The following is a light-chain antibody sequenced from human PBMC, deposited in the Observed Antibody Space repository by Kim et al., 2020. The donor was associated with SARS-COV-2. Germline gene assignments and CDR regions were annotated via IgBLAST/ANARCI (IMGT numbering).Light chain of an antibody. V-gene: IGKV1-39*01. CDR2: AAS. Sequence: DIQMTQSPSSLSASVGDRVTITCRASQSISTFLNWYQQKPGKAPNLLIYAASSLQSGVSSRFSGSGSGTDFILTISNLQPEDFATYYCQQTYNTPRTFGQGTKVDIK. CDR1: QSISTF. J-gene: IGKJ1*01. CDR3: QQTYNTPRT.